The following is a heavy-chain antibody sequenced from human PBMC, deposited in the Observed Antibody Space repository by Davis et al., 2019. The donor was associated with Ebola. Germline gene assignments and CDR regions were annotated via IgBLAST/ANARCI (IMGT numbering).Heavy chain of an antibody. J-gene: IGHJ4*02. CDR1: GGSISSYY. V-gene: IGHV4-59*01. Sequence: LRLSCTVSGGSISSYYWSWIRQPPGKGLEWIGYIYYSGSTNYNPSLKSRVTISVDTSKNQFSLKLSSVTAADTAVYYCARGPPSIAARLFDYWGQGTLVTVSS. CDR2: IYYSGST. CDR3: ARGPPSIAARLFDY. D-gene: IGHD6-6*01.